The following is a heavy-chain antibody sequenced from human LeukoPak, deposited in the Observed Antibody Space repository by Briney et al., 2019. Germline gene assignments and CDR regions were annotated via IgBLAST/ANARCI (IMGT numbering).Heavy chain of an antibody. CDR2: IGGSDGRT. V-gene: IGHV3-23*01. CDR3: AKDSSSYDWGYMDV. D-gene: IGHD3-22*01. CDR1: GFTFSTYA. Sequence: GGSLRLSCAASGFTFSTYAMSWVRQAPGKGLEWVSLIGGSDGRTRYADSMKGRFTISRDNSKNTLYLQMNSLRAEDTAVYYCAKDSSSYDWGYMDVWGKGTTVTISS. J-gene: IGHJ6*03.